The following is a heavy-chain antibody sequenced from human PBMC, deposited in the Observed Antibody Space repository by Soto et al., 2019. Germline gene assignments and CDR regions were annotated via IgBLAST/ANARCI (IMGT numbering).Heavy chain of an antibody. CDR2: IYYSGST. D-gene: IGHD2-15*01. J-gene: IGHJ4*02. CDR3: ARYCSGGSCPFDY. Sequence: PETLSLACIVSARFLSRYYWSWIRQPPGKGLEWIGYIYYSGSTNYNPSLKSRVTISVDTSKNQFSLKLSSVTAADTAVYYCARYCSGGSCPFDYWGQGTQVTVSS. CDR1: ARFLSRYY. V-gene: IGHV4-59*01.